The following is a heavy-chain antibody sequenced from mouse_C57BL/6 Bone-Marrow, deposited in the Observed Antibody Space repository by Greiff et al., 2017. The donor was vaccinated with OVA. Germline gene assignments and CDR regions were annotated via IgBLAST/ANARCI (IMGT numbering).Heavy chain of an antibody. J-gene: IGHJ4*01. CDR2: ISSGGSYT. V-gene: IGHV5-6*02. Sequence: DVKLVESGGDLVKPGGSLKLSCAASGFTFSSYGMSWVRQTPDKRLEWVATISSGGSYTYYPDSVKGRFTISRDNAKNTLYLQMSSLKSEDTDMYYCARHNPGVNAMDYWGQGTSVTVSS. CDR3: ARHNPGVNAMDY. CDR1: GFTFSSYG.